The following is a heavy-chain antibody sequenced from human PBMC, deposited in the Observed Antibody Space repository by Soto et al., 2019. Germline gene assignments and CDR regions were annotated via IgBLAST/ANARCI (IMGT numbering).Heavy chain of an antibody. CDR3: ARVAPGNNWFDP. Sequence: KASETLSLTCTVSGGSISSYYWSWIRQPPGKGLEWIGYIYYSGSTNYNPSLKSRVTISVDTSKNQFSLKLSSVTAADTAVYYCARVAPGNNWFDPWGQGTLVTVSS. J-gene: IGHJ5*02. CDR1: GGSISSYY. CDR2: IYYSGST. V-gene: IGHV4-59*01.